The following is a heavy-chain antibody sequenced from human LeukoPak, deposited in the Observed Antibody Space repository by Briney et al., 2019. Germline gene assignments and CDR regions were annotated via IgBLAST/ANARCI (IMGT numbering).Heavy chain of an antibody. V-gene: IGHV4-4*02. D-gene: IGHD4-17*01. CDR2: IYHSGST. CDR1: GGSISGSNW. J-gene: IGHJ5*02. CDR3: ASIDYGDPTGWFDP. Sequence: PSETLSLTCAVSGGSISGSNWWSWVRQPPGKGLEWIGEIYHSGSTNYNPSLKSRVTISVDKSKNQFSLKLSSVTAADTAVYYCASIDYGDPTGWFDPWGQGTLVTVSS.